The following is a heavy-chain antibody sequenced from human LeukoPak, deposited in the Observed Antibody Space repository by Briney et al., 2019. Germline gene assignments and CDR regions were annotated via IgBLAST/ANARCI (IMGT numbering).Heavy chain of an antibody. CDR2: IKQDGSEK. J-gene: IGHJ4*02. CDR3: ARDGTYTDYDPDFDI. CDR1: GFTFSRFW. Sequence: GGSLRLSCAASGFTFSRFWMSWVRQARGKGLEWVANIKQDGSEKYYVDSVKGRFTISRDNAKNSLYLQMNSLRAEDTAVFYCARDGTYTDYDPDFDIWGQGTLVTVSS. D-gene: IGHD5-12*01. V-gene: IGHV3-7*04.